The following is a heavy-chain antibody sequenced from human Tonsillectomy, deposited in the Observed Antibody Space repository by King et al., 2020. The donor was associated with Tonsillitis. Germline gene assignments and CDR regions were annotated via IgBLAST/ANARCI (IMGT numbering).Heavy chain of an antibody. CDR1: GGTFITYA. CDR3: ARGRMSRGYYYYMDV. J-gene: IGHJ6*03. V-gene: IGHV1-69*12. Sequence: QLVQSGAEVKKPGSSVKVSCKASGGTFITYAVSWVRQAPGQGLEWMGGIIPVFGTAHYAQKFQGRVTITADESTSTAYMELSSLRSEDTAVYYCARGRMSRGYYYYMDVWGKGTTVTVPS. D-gene: IGHD3-10*01. CDR2: IIPVFGTA.